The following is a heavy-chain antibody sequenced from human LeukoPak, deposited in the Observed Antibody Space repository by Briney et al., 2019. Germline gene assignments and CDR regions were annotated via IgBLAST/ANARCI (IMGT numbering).Heavy chain of an antibody. CDR1: GDSISSYY. Sequence: SETLSLTCTVSGDSISSYYWSWIRQPPGKGLEWIAYIDYRGSTTYNPSLKSRITISVDTSKNQFSLKLKSVTAADTAVYFCARVTRREGYNPAFDYWGQGTLVTVSS. CDR3: ARVTRREGYNPAFDY. J-gene: IGHJ4*02. D-gene: IGHD5-24*01. CDR2: IDYRGST. V-gene: IGHV4-59*01.